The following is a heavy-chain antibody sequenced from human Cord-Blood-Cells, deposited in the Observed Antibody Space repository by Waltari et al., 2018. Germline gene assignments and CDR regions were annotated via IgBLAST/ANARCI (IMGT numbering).Heavy chain of an antibody. CDR2: IKQDGSEK. D-gene: IGHD3-3*01. CDR1: GFTFSSSW. Sequence: EVQLVESGGGLVQPGGSLRLSCAASGFTFSSSWMSWVRQAPGKGLEWVANIKQDGSEKYYVDSVKGRFTISRDNAKNSLYLQMNSLRAEDTAVYYCASRGAIFGAFDIWGQGTMVTVSS. J-gene: IGHJ3*02. V-gene: IGHV3-7*01. CDR3: ASRGAIFGAFDI.